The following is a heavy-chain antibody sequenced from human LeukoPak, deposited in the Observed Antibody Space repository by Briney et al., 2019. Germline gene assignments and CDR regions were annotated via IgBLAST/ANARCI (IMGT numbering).Heavy chain of an antibody. CDR1: GGAISSRSYY. CDR2: FYHDGYT. J-gene: IGHJ5*02. V-gene: IGHV4-39*07. CDR3: ARWNHGFHWFDP. D-gene: IGHD1-14*01. Sequence: SETLSLTCTVSGGAISSRSYYWVWIRQPPGKGQEWIASFYHDGYTYYNPSLKSRVTISVDRSKNQFSLKLSSVTAADTAVYYCARWNHGFHWFDPWGQGTLVTVSS.